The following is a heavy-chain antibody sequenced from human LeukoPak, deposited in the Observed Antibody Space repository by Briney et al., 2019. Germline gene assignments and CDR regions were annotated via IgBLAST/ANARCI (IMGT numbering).Heavy chain of an antibody. J-gene: IGHJ5*02. CDR2: IYHSGST. CDR1: GGSSSGYY. Sequence: SETLSLTCTVSGGSSSGYYWGWIRQPPGKGLEWIGSIYHSGSTYYNPSLKSRVTISVDTSKNQFSLKLTSVTAADTAVYYCAREGSSGYYPNWFDPWGQGTLVTVSS. V-gene: IGHV4-38-2*02. D-gene: IGHD3-22*01. CDR3: AREGSSGYYPNWFDP.